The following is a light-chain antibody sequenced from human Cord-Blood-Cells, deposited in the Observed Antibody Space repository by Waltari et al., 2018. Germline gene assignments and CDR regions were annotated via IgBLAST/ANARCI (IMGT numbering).Light chain of an antibody. CDR2: DVS. Sequence: DIQMTQSPSTLSASVGDRVTITCRASQSISSWLAWYQQKPGKAPKLLIYDVSSLESGVPSRFSGSGSGTECTLTISSLQPDDFATYYCQQYNSYSPGYTFGQGTKLEIK. V-gene: IGKV1-5*01. CDR3: QQYNSYSPGYT. J-gene: IGKJ2*01. CDR1: QSISSW.